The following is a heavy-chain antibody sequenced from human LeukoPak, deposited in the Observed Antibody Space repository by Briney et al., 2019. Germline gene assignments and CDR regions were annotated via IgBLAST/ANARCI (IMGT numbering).Heavy chain of an antibody. CDR2: ISSSGSTI. CDR1: GFTFSSYE. D-gene: IGHD6-13*01. V-gene: IGHV3-48*03. CDR3: ARGEQQLFPFDY. Sequence: GGSLRLSCAASGFTFSSYEMNWVRQAPGKGLEWVSYISSSGSTIYYADSVKGRFTISRDNAKNSLYLQMNSLRAGDTAVYYCARGEQQLFPFDYWGQGTLVTVSS. J-gene: IGHJ4*02.